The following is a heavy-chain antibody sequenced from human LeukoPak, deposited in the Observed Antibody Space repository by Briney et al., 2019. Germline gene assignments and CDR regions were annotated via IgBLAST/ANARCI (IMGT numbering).Heavy chain of an antibody. CDR2: IFYSGIT. J-gene: IGHJ4*02. CDR3: ARTNPWELKYYFDY. Sequence: PSETLSLTCTVSGDSLTSYFWSWIRQPPGRGLEGVGYIFYSGITNYNPSIKCRVTISVDTSKNQFTLNLSSVTAADTAVYYFARTNPWELKYYFDYWGQGTLVTVSS. CDR1: GDSLTSYF. D-gene: IGHD1-7*01. V-gene: IGHV4-59*01.